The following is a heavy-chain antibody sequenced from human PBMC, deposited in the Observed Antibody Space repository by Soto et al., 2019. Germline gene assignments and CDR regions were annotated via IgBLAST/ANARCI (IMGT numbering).Heavy chain of an antibody. CDR3: ARDLGNHYGSGSRGGWFDP. V-gene: IGHV4-59*01. CDR2: IYYSGST. J-gene: IGHJ5*02. Sequence: PSETLSLTCTVSGGSISSYYWSWIRQPPGKGLEWIGYIYYSGSTNYNPSLKSRVTISVDTSKNQFSLKLSSVTAADTAVYYCARDLGNHYGSGSRGGWFDPWGQGTLVTVSS. D-gene: IGHD3-10*01. CDR1: GGSISSYY.